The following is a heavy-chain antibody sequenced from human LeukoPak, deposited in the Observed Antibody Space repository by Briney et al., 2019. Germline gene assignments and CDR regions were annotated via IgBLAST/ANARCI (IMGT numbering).Heavy chain of an antibody. V-gene: IGHV3-23*01. D-gene: IGHD5-18*01. CDR1: GFTFSSYA. CDR3: ARDGYSYGMGN. Sequence: GGSLRLSCAASGFTFSSYAMSWVRQAPGKGLEWVSAISGSGGSTYYADSVKGRFTISRDNSKNTLYLQMNSLRAEDTAVYYCARDGYSYGMGNWGQGTLVTVSS. CDR2: ISGSGGST. J-gene: IGHJ4*02.